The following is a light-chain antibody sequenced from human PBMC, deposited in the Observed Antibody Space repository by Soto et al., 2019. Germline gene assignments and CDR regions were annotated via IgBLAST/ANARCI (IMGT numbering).Light chain of an antibody. J-gene: IGKJ2*01. V-gene: IGKV3-15*01. CDR3: QHYNYWPYT. CDR1: QTIDNT. CDR2: DAS. Sequence: EIVLTQSPCTLSLSPWERATLSCRASQTIDNTLAWCQRKPGQAPRLLIYDASTRATGVPARFSGSGSGTDFTLTISSLQSEDFAVYYCQHYNYWPYTFGQGTKVDIK.